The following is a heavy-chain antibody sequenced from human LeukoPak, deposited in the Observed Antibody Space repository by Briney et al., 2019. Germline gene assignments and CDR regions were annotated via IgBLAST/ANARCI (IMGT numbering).Heavy chain of an antibody. J-gene: IGHJ4*02. D-gene: IGHD2-15*01. V-gene: IGHV3-7*01. CDR3: ARVKGGSCLFY. Sequence: GGSLSLSCAASGFTFSSYWMSWVRQAPGKGLEWVANIKQDGSEKYYVDSVKGRFTISRDNAKNSLYLQMNSLRAEDTAVYYCARVKGGSCLFYWGQGTLVTVSS. CDR2: IKQDGSEK. CDR1: GFTFSSYW.